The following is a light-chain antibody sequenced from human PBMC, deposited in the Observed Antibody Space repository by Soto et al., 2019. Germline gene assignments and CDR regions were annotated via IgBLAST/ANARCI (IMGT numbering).Light chain of an antibody. CDR3: QQYYSTPPVT. CDR2: WAS. CDR1: QSVLYSSNNKNY. J-gene: IGKJ1*01. Sequence: DIVMTQSPDSLAVSLGDRATINYKSSQSVLYSSNNKNYLAWYQQKPGQPPKLLVYWASTRESGVPDRFSGSGSGTDFTLTISSLQAEDVAVYYCQQYYSTPPVTFGQGTKVEIK. V-gene: IGKV4-1*01.